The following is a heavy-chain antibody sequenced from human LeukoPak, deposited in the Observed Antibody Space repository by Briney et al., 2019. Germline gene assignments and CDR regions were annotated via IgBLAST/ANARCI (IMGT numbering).Heavy chain of an antibody. CDR2: ISAYNGNT. J-gene: IGHJ5*02. CDR3: ARWRSYYGSGSYYKGWFDP. CDR1: GYSFNTYG. V-gene: IGHV1-18*01. D-gene: IGHD3-10*01. Sequence: ASVKVSCKASGYSFNTYGISWVRQAPGQGLEWMGWISAYNGNTNYAQKLQGRVTMTTDTSTSTAYMELRSLRSDDTAVYYCARWRSYYGSGSYYKGWFDPWGQGTLVTVSS.